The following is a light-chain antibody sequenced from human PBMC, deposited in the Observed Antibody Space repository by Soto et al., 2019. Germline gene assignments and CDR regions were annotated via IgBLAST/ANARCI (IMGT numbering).Light chain of an antibody. Sequence: QSALTQPRSVSESPGQSVTISCSGTSSDVGGYNFVSWYQQHPGTAPKLMIYDVSKRPSGVPNRFSGSKSGNTASLTISGLQAEDEADYSCCSYAGSYTWVFGGGTKLTVL. J-gene: IGLJ3*02. V-gene: IGLV2-11*01. CDR3: CSYAGSYTWV. CDR1: SSDVGGYNF. CDR2: DVS.